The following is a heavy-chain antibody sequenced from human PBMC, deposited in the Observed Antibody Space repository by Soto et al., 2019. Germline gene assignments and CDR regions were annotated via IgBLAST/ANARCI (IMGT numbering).Heavy chain of an antibody. CDR3: AKGAASAYYGSGDYYYYYGMDV. CDR2: ISGSGGST. CDR1: GFTFSSYA. D-gene: IGHD3-10*01. Sequence: GGSLRLSCAASGFTFSSYAMSWVRQAPGKGLEWVSAISGSGGSTYYADSVKGRFTISRDNSKNTLYLQMNSLRAEDTAVYYCAKGAASAYYGSGDYYYYYGMDVWGQGTTVTVSS. J-gene: IGHJ6*01. V-gene: IGHV3-23*01.